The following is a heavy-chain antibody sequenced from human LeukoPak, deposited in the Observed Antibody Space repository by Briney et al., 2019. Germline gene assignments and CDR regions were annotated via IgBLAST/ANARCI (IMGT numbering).Heavy chain of an antibody. D-gene: IGHD3-3*02. J-gene: IGHJ3*02. CDR2: ITWSGGTM. CDR3: EKDILSHCGTDGHGAVDI. Sequence: GRSLRLSCAASGFTFVDRAMHWVRQAPGKGLEWVSGITWSGGTMGYADSVKGRFTISRDNTKNSLFLQMNSLRAEDTALYYCEKDILSHCGTDGHGAVDICGQGTMVT. V-gene: IGHV3-9*01. CDR1: GFTFVDRA.